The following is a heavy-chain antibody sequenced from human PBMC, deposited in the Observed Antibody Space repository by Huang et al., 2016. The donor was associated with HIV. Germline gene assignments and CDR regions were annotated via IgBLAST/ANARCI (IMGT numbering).Heavy chain of an antibody. V-gene: IGHV1-18*04. CDR3: VRESLYFGDFLFDH. J-gene: IGHJ4*02. D-gene: IGHD3-10*01. CDR1: GFTFTNYG. Sequence: QVQLVQSGAEVTRPGASLKVSCKTSGFTFTNYGFSWVRQAPGQGLERLGWVSANRVYINYEVKFEGRVSMTTDTTSGTAYMELRRLTSDDTATYYCVRESLYFGDFLFDHWGQGTPVTVSA. CDR2: VSANRVYI.